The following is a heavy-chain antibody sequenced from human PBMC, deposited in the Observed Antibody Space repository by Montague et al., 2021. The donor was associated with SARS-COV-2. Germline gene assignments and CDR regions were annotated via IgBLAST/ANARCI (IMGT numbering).Heavy chain of an antibody. J-gene: IGHJ6*02. CDR1: GFTFSSYG. V-gene: IGHV3-33*01. CDR3: SGSYPYYSMDV. D-gene: IGHD3-16*02. Sequence: SLRLSCAASGFTFSSYGMHWVRQAPGKGLEWVEVIWYDGSNKYYADSVTGRFTISRDNSKNTLYLQMNSLRAEDTAVYYCSGSYPYYSMDVWGQGTTVTVSS. CDR2: IWYDGSNK.